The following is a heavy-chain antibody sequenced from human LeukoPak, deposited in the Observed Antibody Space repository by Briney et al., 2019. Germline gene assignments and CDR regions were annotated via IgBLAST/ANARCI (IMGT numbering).Heavy chain of an antibody. J-gene: IGHJ4*02. D-gene: IGHD6-19*01. CDR2: ISSSSSYI. V-gene: IGHV3-21*01. CDR3: ARERFGRVAGYDY. CDR1: GFTFSSYS. Sequence: GGSLRLSCAASGFTFSSYSMNWVRQAPGKGLEWVSSISSSSSYIYYADSVKGRFTISRGNAKNSLYLQMNSLRAEDTAVYYCARERFGRVAGYDYWGQGTLVTVSS.